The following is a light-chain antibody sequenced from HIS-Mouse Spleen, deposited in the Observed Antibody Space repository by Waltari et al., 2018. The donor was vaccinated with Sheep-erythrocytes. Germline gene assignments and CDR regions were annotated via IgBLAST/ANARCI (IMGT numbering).Light chain of an antibody. V-gene: IGKV1-8*01. CDR3: QQYYSYPRT. CDR1: QGISRY. J-gene: IGKJ1*01. CDR2: AAS. Sequence: AIRMTQSPSSFSASTGDRVTIPCRASQGISRYLAWYQQKPGKAPKLLIYAASTLQSGVPSRFSGSGSGTDFTLTISCLQSEDFATYYCQQYYSYPRTFGQGTKVEIK.